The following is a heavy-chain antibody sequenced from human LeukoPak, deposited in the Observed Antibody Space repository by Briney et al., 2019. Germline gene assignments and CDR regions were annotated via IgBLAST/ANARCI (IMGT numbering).Heavy chain of an antibody. CDR2: IKQDGSEK. D-gene: IGHD7-27*01. Sequence: GGSLRLSCAASGFSLSNYWVNWVRQAPGKGLEWVANIKQDGSEKNYVDSVKGRFSISRDNAKNSLILQMNSLRDEDTAVFYCARGVWAPFDSWGQGTLVSVSS. CDR3: ARGVWAPFDS. J-gene: IGHJ4*02. V-gene: IGHV3-7*01. CDR1: GFSLSNYW.